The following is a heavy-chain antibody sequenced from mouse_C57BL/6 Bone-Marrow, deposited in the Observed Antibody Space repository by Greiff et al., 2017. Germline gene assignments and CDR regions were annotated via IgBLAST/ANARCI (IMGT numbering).Heavy chain of an antibody. J-gene: IGHJ1*03. CDR1: GFTFSSYG. CDR2: ISSGGSYT. D-gene: IGHD2-2*01. V-gene: IGHV5-6*02. Sequence: DVMLVESGGDLVKPGGSLKLSCAASGFTFSSYGMSWVRQTPDKRLEWVATISSGGSYTYYPDSVKGRLTISRDNAKNTLYLQMSSLKSEDTAMYYCARREVTRDFDVWGTGTTVTVSS. CDR3: ARREVTRDFDV.